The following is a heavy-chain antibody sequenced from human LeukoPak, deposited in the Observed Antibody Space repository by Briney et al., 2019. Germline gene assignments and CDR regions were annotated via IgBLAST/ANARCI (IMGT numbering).Heavy chain of an antibody. D-gene: IGHD6-6*01. V-gene: IGHV4-34*01. J-gene: IGHJ4*02. CDR2: INHSGST. Sequence: SETLSLTCAVYGGSFSGYYWSWIRQPPGKGLEWIGEINHSGSTNYNPSLKSRVTISVDTSKNQFSLKLSSVTAADTAVYYCARVEYSSSCDYWGQGTLVTVSS. CDR1: GGSFSGYY. CDR3: ARVEYSSSCDY.